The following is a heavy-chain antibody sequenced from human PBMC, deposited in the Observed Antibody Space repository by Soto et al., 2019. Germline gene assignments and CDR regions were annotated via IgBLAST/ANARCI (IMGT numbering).Heavy chain of an antibody. J-gene: IGHJ6*02. CDR2: ISFDGTKK. CDR3: AKDFAVVTGKDFYYAMDV. V-gene: IGHV3-30*18. CDR1: EFTFSNYG. Sequence: GGSLRLSCAASEFTFSNYGIHWVRQAPGKGLEWVAVISFDGTKKYYAGSVEGRFASSRDNSKNTVYLEMNSLRVEDPAVYYCAKDFAVVTGKDFYYAMDVWGQGTMVTVSS. D-gene: IGHD2-21*02.